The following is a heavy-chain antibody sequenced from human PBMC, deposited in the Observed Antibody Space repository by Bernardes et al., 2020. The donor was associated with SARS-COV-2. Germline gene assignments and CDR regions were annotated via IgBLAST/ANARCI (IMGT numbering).Heavy chain of an antibody. CDR3: ARVGRQSYYFDF. V-gene: IGHV4-34*01. CDR1: GESFSAYY. CDR2: INHSGST. Sequence: LVKPTQTLSLTCAVYGESFSAYYWSWIRQPPGKGLEWIGEINHSGSTNYNPSLKSRVTISRDTSKNQFSLKLSSVTAADTALYYCARVGRQSYYFDFWGQGTLVTVSS. J-gene: IGHJ4*02.